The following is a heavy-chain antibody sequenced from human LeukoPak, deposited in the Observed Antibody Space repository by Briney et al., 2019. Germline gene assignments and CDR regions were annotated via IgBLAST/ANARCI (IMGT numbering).Heavy chain of an antibody. D-gene: IGHD2-8*01. CDR3: ARSAEHCNNGVCFTDYYVDV. CDR1: GYTFSGSY. CDR2: INPNSGDT. Sequence: GASVKVSCKASGYTFSGSYIHWVRQAPGQGLEWMGRINPNSGDTNFAQTFQGRVTMTRDTSITTAYMELSSLTSDDTAVYFCARSAEHCNNGVCFTDYYVDVWGKGTTVTVSS. J-gene: IGHJ6*03. V-gene: IGHV1-2*06.